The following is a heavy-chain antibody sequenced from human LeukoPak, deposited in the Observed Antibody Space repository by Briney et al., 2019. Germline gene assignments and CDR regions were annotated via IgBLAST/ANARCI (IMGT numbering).Heavy chain of an antibody. CDR1: GFTFSSYS. CDR3: ARALELRVHYYYGMDV. D-gene: IGHD1-7*01. J-gene: IGHJ6*02. V-gene: IGHV3-21*01. CDR2: ISSSSSYI. Sequence: PGGSLRLSCAASGFTFSSYSMNWVRQAPGKGLEWVSSISSSSSYIYYADSVKGRFTISRDNAKNSLYLQMNSLRAEDTAVYYCARALELRVHYYYGMDVWGQGTTVTVSS.